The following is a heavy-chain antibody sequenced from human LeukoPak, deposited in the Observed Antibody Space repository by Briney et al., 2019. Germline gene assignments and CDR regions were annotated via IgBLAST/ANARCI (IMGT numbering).Heavy chain of an antibody. CDR3: ARDRGGNNWFDP. CDR2: IYHSGST. CDR1: GGSISSGGYS. D-gene: IGHD5-24*01. J-gene: IGHJ5*02. V-gene: IGHV4-30-2*01. Sequence: PSETLSLTCAVSGGSISSGGYSWSWIRQPPGKGLGWIGYIYHSGSTYYNPSLKSRVTISVDRSKNQFSLKLSSVTAADTAVYYCARDRGGNNWFDPWGQGTLVTVSS.